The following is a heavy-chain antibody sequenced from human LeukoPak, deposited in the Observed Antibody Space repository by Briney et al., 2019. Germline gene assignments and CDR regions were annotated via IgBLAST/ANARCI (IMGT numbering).Heavy chain of an antibody. CDR2: INPNSGGT. CDR3: ARATPRIKWLLLRRYFDY. V-gene: IGHV1-2*02. CDR1: GYTFTNYG. Sequence: ASVKVSCKASGYTFTNYGISWVRQAPGQGLEWMGWINPNSGGTNYAQKFQGRVTMTRDTSISTAYMELSRLRSDDTAVYYCARATPRIKWLLLRRYFDYWGQGTLVTVSS. D-gene: IGHD3-22*01. J-gene: IGHJ4*02.